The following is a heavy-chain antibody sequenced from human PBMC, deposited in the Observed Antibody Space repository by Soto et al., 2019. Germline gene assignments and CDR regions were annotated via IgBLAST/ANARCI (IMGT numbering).Heavy chain of an antibody. V-gene: IGHV3-30-3*01. CDR3: AKDQGSSWYEIDY. CDR1: GFTFSSYA. J-gene: IGHJ4*02. Sequence: GGSLRLSCAASGFTFSSYAMHWVRQAPGEGLEWVAVISYDGSNKYYADSVKGRFTISRDNSKNTLYLQMNSLRAEDTAVYYCAKDQGSSWYEIDYWGQGTLVTVSS. D-gene: IGHD6-13*01. CDR2: ISYDGSNK.